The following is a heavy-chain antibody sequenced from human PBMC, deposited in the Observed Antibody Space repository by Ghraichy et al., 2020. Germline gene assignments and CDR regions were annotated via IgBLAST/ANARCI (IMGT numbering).Heavy chain of an antibody. CDR3: ARGRVRVYDFWSGYNNWFDP. D-gene: IGHD3-3*01. J-gene: IGHJ5*02. Sequence: SETLSLTCAVYGGSFSGYYWSWIRQPPGKGLEWIGEINHSGSTNYNPALKSRVTISVDTSKNQFSLKLSSVTAADTAVYYCARGRVRVYDFWSGYNNWFDPWGQGTLVNVSS. CDR2: INHSGST. V-gene: IGHV4-34*01. CDR1: GGSFSGYY.